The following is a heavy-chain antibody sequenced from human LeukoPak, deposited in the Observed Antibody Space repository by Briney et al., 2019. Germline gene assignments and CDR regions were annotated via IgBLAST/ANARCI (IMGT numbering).Heavy chain of an antibody. D-gene: IGHD1-26*01. J-gene: IGHJ4*02. CDR1: GFTFSSYW. Sequence: QPGGSLRLSCAASGFTFSSYWMHWVRQASGKGLVWVSRINSDGSSTSYADSVKGRFTVSRDNAKNTLYLQMNSLRAEDTAVYYCARATGSYYSLGYWGQGTLVTVSS. V-gene: IGHV3-74*01. CDR3: ARATGSYYSLGY. CDR2: INSDGSST.